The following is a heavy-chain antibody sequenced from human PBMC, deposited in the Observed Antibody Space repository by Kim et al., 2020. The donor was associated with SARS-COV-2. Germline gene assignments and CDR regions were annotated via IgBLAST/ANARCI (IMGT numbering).Heavy chain of an antibody. CDR1: GYTFTSYG. CDR2: ISAYNGNT. V-gene: IGHV1-18*04. CDR3: AREVDSGYDPDY. J-gene: IGHJ4*02. D-gene: IGHD5-12*01. Sequence: ASVKVSCKASGYTFTSYGISWVRQAPGQGLEWMGWISAYNGNTNYAQKLQDRVTMTTDTSTSTAYMELRSLRSDDTAVYYCAREVDSGYDPDYWGQGTLVTVSS.